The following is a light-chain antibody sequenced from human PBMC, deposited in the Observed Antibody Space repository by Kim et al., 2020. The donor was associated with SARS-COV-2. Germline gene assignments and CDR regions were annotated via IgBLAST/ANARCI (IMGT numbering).Light chain of an antibody. V-gene: IGKV3-20*01. CDR3: QQYGRSPTT. J-gene: IGKJ5*01. CDR2: GAS. CDR1: QSVSSSY. Sequence: APVERALPSCRARQSVSSSYVSWYQHKAGQSPRLLIHGASSRATGVPGRFRGGGSRTDFTLTITRLQPEDFAVYYCQQYGRSPTTFGQGTRLEIK.